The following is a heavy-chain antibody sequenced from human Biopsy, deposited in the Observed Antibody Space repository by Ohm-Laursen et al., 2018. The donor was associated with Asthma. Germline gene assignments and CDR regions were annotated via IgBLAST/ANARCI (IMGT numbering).Heavy chain of an antibody. CDR2: IYYSGST. CDR1: GGSINSSTW. CDR3: ARAQDYYDSRGYYRSFDY. D-gene: IGHD3-22*01. Sequence: LSLTCTVSGGSINSSTWWSWVRQPPGKGLEWIGFIYYSGSTYYNPSLKSRVSISIDTSKNQFSLKLSSVTAADTAVYYCARAQDYYDSRGYYRSFDYWGQGTLVTVSS. J-gene: IGHJ4*02. V-gene: IGHV4-31*03.